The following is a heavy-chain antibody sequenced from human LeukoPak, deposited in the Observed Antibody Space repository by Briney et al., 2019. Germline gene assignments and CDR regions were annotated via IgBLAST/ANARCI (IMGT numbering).Heavy chain of an antibody. CDR1: GFTFGDYA. J-gene: IGHJ6*03. CDR2: ISISGGTT. D-gene: IGHD2-8*01. CDR3: TSLKFHYYMDV. V-gene: IGHV3-23*01. Sequence: QTGGSLRLSCTASGFTFGDYAMSWVRQAPGKGLEWVSHISISGGTTYYADSVKGRFTISRDNSKNTLYLQMNSLRAEDTAVYYCTSLKFHYYMDVWGKGTTVTVSS.